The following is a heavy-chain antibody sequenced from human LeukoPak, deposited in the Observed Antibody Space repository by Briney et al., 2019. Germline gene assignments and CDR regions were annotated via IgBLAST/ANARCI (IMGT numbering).Heavy chain of an antibody. CDR1: GGSISSYY. V-gene: IGHV4-59*01. J-gene: IGHJ2*01. Sequence: SETLSLACTVSGGSISSYYWSWIRQPPGKGLEWIGYNYYSGSTNYNPSLKSRVTISVDTSKNQFSLKLSSVTAADTAVYYCARVLRYCSSTSCYSFHYDLWGRGTLVTVSS. CDR2: NYYSGST. CDR3: ARVLRYCSSTSCYSFHYDL. D-gene: IGHD2-2*01.